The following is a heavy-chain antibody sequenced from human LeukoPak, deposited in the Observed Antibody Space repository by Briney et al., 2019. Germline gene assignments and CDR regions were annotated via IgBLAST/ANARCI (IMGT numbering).Heavy chain of an antibody. Sequence: GGSLRLSCAASGFTFSSYAMHWVRQAPGKGLEWVAVISYDGSNKYYADSVKGRFTISRDNSKNTLYLQMNSLRAEDTAVYYCARDGFRVNSGIDYWGQGTLVTVSS. V-gene: IGHV3-30-3*01. CDR1: GFTFSSYA. CDR2: ISYDGSNK. D-gene: IGHD6-19*01. J-gene: IGHJ4*02. CDR3: ARDGFRVNSGIDY.